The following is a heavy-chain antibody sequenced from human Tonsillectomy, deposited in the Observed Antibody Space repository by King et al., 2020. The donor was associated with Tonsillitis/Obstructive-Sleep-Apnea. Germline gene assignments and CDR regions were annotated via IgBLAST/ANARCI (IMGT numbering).Heavy chain of an antibody. CDR3: AKDIGVMVVAATYFDY. Sequence: VQLVESGGGVVQPGRSLRLSCAASGFTFSSYGMHGVRQAPGKGREGWAGISSVGSNKYYEDSVKGRFTISRDNSKNTLYLQMNSLRAEDTAVYYCAKDIGVMVVAATYFDYWGQGTLVTVSS. D-gene: IGHD2-15*01. J-gene: IGHJ4*02. V-gene: IGHV3-30*18. CDR2: ISSVGSNK. CDR1: GFTFSSYG.